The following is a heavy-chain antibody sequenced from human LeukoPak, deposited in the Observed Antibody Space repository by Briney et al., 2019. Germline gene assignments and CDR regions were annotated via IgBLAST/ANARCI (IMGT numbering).Heavy chain of an antibody. CDR1: GGSFSGYY. D-gene: IGHD3-9*01. V-gene: IGHV4-34*01. Sequence: KASETLSLTCAVYGGSFSGYYWSWIRQPPGKGLEWIGEINHSGSTNYNPSLKSRVTISVDTSKNQFSLKLSSVTAADTAVYYCARVGRAYYDILAGYYSNYYYYYYGMDVWGQGTTVTVSS. CDR2: INHSGST. J-gene: IGHJ6*02. CDR3: ARVGRAYYDILAGYYSNYYYYYYGMDV.